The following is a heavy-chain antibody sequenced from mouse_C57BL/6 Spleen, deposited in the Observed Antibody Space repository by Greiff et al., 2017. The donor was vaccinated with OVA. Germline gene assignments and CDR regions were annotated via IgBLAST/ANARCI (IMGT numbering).Heavy chain of an antibody. CDR2: INYDGSST. J-gene: IGHJ1*03. CDR1: GFTFSDYY. Sequence: EVHLVESEGGLVQPGRSMKLSCTASGFTFSDYYMAWVRQVPEKGLEWVANINYDGSSTYYLDSLKSRFIISRDNAKNILYLQMSSLKSEDTATYYCARDRGTTVVAHWYFDVWGTGTTVTVSS. D-gene: IGHD1-1*01. V-gene: IGHV5-16*01. CDR3: ARDRGTTVVAHWYFDV.